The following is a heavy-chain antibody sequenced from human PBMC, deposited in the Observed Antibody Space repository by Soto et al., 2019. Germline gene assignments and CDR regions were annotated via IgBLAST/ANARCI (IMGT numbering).Heavy chain of an antibody. CDR1: GYTFTSYG. CDR3: ARQCSGGSCYDYYYYGMDV. CDR2: ISAYNGNT. V-gene: IGHV1-18*01. D-gene: IGHD2-15*01. J-gene: IGHJ6*02. Sequence: ASVKVSCKASGYTFTSYGISWVRQAPGQGLEWMGWISAYNGNTNYAQKHQGRVTMTTDTSTSTAYMELRSLRSDDTAVYYCARQCSGGSCYDYYYYGMDVWGQGTTVTV.